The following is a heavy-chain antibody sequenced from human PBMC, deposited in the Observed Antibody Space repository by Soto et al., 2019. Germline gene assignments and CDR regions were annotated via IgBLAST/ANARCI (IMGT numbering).Heavy chain of an antibody. D-gene: IGHD4-17*01. CDR1: GFSLSTTEVG. V-gene: IGHV2-5*02. CDR2: IYWDDDK. J-gene: IGHJ4*02. CDR3: AHRGDSGAFDY. Sequence: QITLKESGPTLVKPTQTLTLTCTFSGFSLSTTEVGVGWIRQPPGKALEWLALIYWDDDKRYSPSLKSRLTIPKDTSKNQVVLTMTNMDPVDTAAYFCAHRGDSGAFDYWGQGTLVTVSS.